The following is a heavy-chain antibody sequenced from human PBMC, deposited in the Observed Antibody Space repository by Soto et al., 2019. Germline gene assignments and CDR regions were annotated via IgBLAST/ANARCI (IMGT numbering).Heavy chain of an antibody. CDR1: GSSVSSNTAA. J-gene: IGHJ4*02. Sequence: PSQTLSLPCAISGSSVSSNTAAWNCIRSSPSRGLEWLGRTYYRSNWRHDYAVSVKSRITVNPDTSKNHFSLQLNSVTPDDTAVYYCARGVAGSGFDLWGQGTMVTVSS. D-gene: IGHD6-19*01. V-gene: IGHV6-1*01. CDR3: ARGVAGSGFDL. CDR2: TYYRSNWRH.